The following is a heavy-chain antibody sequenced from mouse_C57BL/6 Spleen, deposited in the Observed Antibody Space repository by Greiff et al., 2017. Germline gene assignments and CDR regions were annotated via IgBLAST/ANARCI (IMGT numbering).Heavy chain of an antibody. Sequence: VQLQQPGAELVMPGASVKLSCKASGYTFTSYWMHWVKQRPGQGLEWIGEIDPSDSYTNYNQKFKGKSTLTVDKSSSTAYMQLSSLTSEDSAVYYFAREGTTVPWFAYWGQETLGTVSA. D-gene: IGHD1-1*01. CDR2: IDPSDSYT. CDR1: GYTFTSYW. CDR3: AREGTTVPWFAY. J-gene: IGHJ3*01. V-gene: IGHV1-69*01.